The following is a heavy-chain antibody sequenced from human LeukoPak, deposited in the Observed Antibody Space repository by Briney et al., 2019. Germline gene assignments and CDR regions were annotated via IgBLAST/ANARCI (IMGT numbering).Heavy chain of an antibody. V-gene: IGHV3-74*01. CDR3: ARAPKYYYDSSGYYYVDAFDI. D-gene: IGHD3-22*01. CDR1: GFTFSSYW. J-gene: IGHJ3*02. Sequence: GGSLRLSCAASGFTFSSYWMHWVRQAPGKGLVWVSRINSDGSSTSYADSVKGRLTISRDNAKNTLYLQMNSLRAEDTAVYYCARAPKYYYDSSGYYYVDAFDIWGQGTMVTVSS. CDR2: INSDGSST.